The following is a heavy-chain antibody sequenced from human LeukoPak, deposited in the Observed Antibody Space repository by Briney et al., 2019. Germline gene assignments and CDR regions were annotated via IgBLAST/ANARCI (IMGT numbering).Heavy chain of an antibody. Sequence: ASVRVSCKTSGYTFTDYDITWVRQAPGQGLESMGRVSPYNGNTYYSQRFQDRVTITKDTSTGTAYMDLRNLRTDDTAMYYCARNGRVRRVVKDLFEYWGQGTLVAVSS. CDR3: ARNGRVRRVVKDLFEY. V-gene: IGHV1-18*01. D-gene: IGHD3-10*01. CDR2: VSPYNGNT. CDR1: GYTFTDYD. J-gene: IGHJ4*02.